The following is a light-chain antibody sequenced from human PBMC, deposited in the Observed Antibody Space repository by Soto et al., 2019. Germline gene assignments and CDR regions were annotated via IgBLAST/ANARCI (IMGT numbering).Light chain of an antibody. V-gene: IGKV3-20*01. CDR2: GAS. CDR3: QQYGTSPWT. J-gene: IGKJ1*01. CDR1: QSLSSSY. Sequence: EIVLTQSPGTLSLSPGEIATLSFSASQSLSSSYLVWYQQRPGQAPRLLIYGASTRATGIPDRFSGSGSGTDFTLTISRLEPEDFAVYYCQQYGTSPWTFGQGTKVDIK.